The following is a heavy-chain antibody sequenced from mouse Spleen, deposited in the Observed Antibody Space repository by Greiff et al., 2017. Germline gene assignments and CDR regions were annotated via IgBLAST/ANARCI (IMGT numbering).Heavy chain of an antibody. CDR1: GYTFTSYW. CDR2: IYPGSGST. V-gene: IGHV1-55*01. D-gene: IGHD2-4*01. Sequence: QVQLQQPGAELVKPGASVKMSCKASGYTFTSYWITWVKQRPGQGLEWIGDIYPGSGSTNYNEKFKSKATLTVDTSSSTAYMQLSSLTSEDSAVYYCARSRYDYEGAMDYWGQGTSVTVSS. J-gene: IGHJ4*01. CDR3: ARSRYDYEGAMDY.